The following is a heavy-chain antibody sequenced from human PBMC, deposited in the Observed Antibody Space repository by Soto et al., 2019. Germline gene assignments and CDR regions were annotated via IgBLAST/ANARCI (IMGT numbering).Heavy chain of an antibody. Sequence: ALVKLSCKASGYTFTSYGISLRRQAPGQGLEWMGWISAYNGNTNYAQKLQGRVTMTTDTSTSTAYMELRSLRSDDTAVYYCAAFVLLWFGELSSWGQGTLVTVSS. CDR1: GYTFTSYG. CDR3: AAFVLLWFGELSS. J-gene: IGHJ5*02. D-gene: IGHD3-10*01. V-gene: IGHV1-18*01. CDR2: ISAYNGNT.